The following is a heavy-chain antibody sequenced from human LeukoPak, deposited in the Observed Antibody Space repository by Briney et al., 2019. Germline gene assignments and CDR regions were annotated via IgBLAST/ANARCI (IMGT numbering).Heavy chain of an antibody. D-gene: IGHD6-19*01. Sequence: PGGSLGLSCVASGFTFSSYEMNWLRQSPGKGLEWVSFISGSGTTMYYADSVKGRFTISRDNAKSSLYLQMNSLRAEDTAVYYCARSVQWLPYWGQGTLVTVSS. V-gene: IGHV3-48*03. CDR3: ARSVQWLPY. CDR2: ISGSGTTM. J-gene: IGHJ4*02. CDR1: GFTFSSYE.